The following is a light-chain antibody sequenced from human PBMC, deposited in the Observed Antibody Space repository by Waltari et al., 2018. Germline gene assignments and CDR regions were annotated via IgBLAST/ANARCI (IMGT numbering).Light chain of an antibody. Sequence: DIQMTQSPSTLSASVGDRVTITCRASQSLNNGLAWFQQKPGKAPKVLIYKASILESGVPSRFSGSVSGTEFTLTISSLQPDDFGSYYCQQYQKSPWTFGQGTKVEIK. CDR2: KAS. J-gene: IGKJ1*01. CDR3: QQYQKSPWT. V-gene: IGKV1-5*03. CDR1: QSLNNG.